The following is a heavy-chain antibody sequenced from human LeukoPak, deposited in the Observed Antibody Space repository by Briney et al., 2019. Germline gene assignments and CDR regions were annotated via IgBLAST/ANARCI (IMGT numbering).Heavy chain of an antibody. Sequence: GGSLRLSRAAAGFTFSSYAAKWVRQAPGKGLEWVSSISGGAGGAAYADSVKGRFTMSRDNSKNTLYLQLNSLRAEDTAVYSTTKDESYGSRSYSPDYWGQGTLVTVSS. CDR3: TKDESYGSRSYSPDY. CDR1: GFTFSSYA. J-gene: IGHJ4*02. D-gene: IGHD3-10*01. CDR2: ISGGAGGA. V-gene: IGHV3-23*01.